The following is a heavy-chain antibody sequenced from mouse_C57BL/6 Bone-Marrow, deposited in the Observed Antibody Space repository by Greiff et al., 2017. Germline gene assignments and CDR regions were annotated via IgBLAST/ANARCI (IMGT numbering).Heavy chain of an antibody. CDR2: IWSGGST. Sequence: QVQLKQSGPGLVQPSQSLSITCTVSGFSLTSYGVHWVRQSPGTGLEWLGVIWSGGSTDYNAAFISRLSISKDNSKSQVFFKMNSLQADDTAIYYCATFYYDYGGFAYWGQGTLVTVSA. V-gene: IGHV2-2*01. J-gene: IGHJ3*01. D-gene: IGHD2-4*01. CDR3: ATFYYDYGGFAY. CDR1: GFSLTSYG.